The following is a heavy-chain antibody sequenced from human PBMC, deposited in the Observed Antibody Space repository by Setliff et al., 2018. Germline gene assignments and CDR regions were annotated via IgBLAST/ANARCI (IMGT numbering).Heavy chain of an antibody. CDR3: SRDSGYYLYYFDY. CDR2: IYSSGST. Sequence: SETLSLTCTVSGGSISSGDYYWSWIRQPPGQGLEWIGYIYSSGSTYYNPSLKSLVSISVDTSNNQFSLKLSSVTAADTAVYYCSRDSGYYLYYFDYWGQGTLVTVSS. CDR1: GGSISSGDYY. V-gene: IGHV4-30-4*02. J-gene: IGHJ4*02. D-gene: IGHD3-22*01.